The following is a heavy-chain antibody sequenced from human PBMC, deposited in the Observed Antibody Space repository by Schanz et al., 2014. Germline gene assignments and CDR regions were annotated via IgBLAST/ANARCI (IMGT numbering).Heavy chain of an antibody. D-gene: IGHD3-10*01. Sequence: QVQLVQSGAEVKKPGASVKVSCKASGYTFISYGIKWVRQAPGQGLEWMGMINPSGGSTTYAQKFQGRVTMTRDTSTSTFYMELSSLRSEDTAVYYCARGGSMVQEINFAYWGQGTLVTVSS. CDR3: ARGGSMVQEINFAY. CDR1: GYTFISYG. V-gene: IGHV1-46*03. J-gene: IGHJ4*02. CDR2: INPSGGST.